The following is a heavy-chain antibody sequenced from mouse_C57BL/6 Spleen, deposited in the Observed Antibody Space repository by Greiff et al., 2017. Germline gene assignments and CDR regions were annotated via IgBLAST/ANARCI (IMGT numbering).Heavy chain of an antibody. J-gene: IGHJ3*01. CDR2: IYPGDGDT. CDR1: GYAFSSYW. Sequence: VKLMESGAELVKPGASVKISCKASGYAFSSYWMNWVKQRPGKGLEWIGQIYPGDGDTNYNGKFKGKATLTADKSSSTAYMQLSSLTSEDSAVYFCAYYGSSPWFAYWGQGTLVTVSA. CDR3: AYYGSSPWFAY. V-gene: IGHV1-80*01. D-gene: IGHD1-1*01.